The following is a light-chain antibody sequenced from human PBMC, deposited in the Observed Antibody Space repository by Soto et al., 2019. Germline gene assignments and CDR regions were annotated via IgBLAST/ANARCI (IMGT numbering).Light chain of an antibody. CDR2: GAS. CDR3: HQYDSSPLT. V-gene: IGKV3-20*01. J-gene: IGKJ4*01. CDR1: QIVSSSY. Sequence: EIVLTQSPCTLSLSPGEKATLSCRASQIVSSSYLAWYQQKPGQAPRLLIYGASSRATGIPDRFSGSGSGTDFTLTISRLEPEDFAVYYCHQYDSSPLTFGGGTKVEIK.